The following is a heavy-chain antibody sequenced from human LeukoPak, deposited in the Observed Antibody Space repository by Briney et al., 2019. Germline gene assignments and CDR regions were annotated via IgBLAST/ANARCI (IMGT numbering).Heavy chain of an antibody. CDR3: ARGRGYAHLYY. CDR1: GASISNYY. CDR2: IYYGGSTKYNSSLKST. V-gene: IGHV4-59*01. Sequence: SETLSLTCTVSGASISNYYWSWIRQAPGKGLEWIGDIYYGGSTKYNSSLKSTNYNPSLKSRVTTSLDTSKNQFSLRLSSVTAADTAVYYCARGRGYAHLYYWGQGTLVTVSS. J-gene: IGHJ4*02. D-gene: IGHD5-18*01.